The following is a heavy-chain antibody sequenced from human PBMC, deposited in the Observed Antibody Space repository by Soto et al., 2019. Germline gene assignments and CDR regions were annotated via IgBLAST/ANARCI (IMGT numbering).Heavy chain of an antibody. V-gene: IGHV1-69*01. CDR3: ARDRDDYGSGNYYNRIDF. D-gene: IGHD3-10*01. CDR1: GGIFSTYA. Sequence: QVQLVQSGAEVKKPGSSVKVSCKASGGIFSTYAISWLRQAPGQGLEWMGGIIPIFGTPNYAQRFQGRVTTTADESTRTGYMELSRLRSEDTAVYYCARDRDDYGSGNYYNRIDFWGQGTLVTVSS. CDR2: IIPIFGTP. J-gene: IGHJ4*02.